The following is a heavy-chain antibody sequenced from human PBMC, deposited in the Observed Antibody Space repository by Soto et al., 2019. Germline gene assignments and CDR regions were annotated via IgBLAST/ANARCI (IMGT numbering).Heavy chain of an antibody. V-gene: IGHV4-4*02. J-gene: IGHJ4*02. CDR3: ARVTNYYDSSGYYHGYFDY. D-gene: IGHD3-22*01. CDR1: GGSISSSNW. Sequence: SETLSLTCAVSGGSISSSNWWSRVRQPPGKGLEWIGEIYHSGSTNYNPSLKSRVTISVDKSKNQFSLKLSSVTAADTAVYYCARVTNYYDSSGYYHGYFDYWGQGTLVTVSS. CDR2: IYHSGST.